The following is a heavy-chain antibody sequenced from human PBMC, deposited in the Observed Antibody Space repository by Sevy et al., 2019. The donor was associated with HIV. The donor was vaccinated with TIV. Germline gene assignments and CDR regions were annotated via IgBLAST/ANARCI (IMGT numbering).Heavy chain of an antibody. CDR1: GFPFSNFA. Sequence: GGSLRLSCAASGFPFSNFAMSWVRQAPGKGLEWVSTLIGGGSRTYYADSVTGRFIISRANSGNTLCLQMNSLRAEDTAIYYCAKRRVQSGLSGGGANYGMDVWGRGTTVTVSS. D-gene: IGHD2-8*02. J-gene: IGHJ6*02. V-gene: IGHV3-23*01. CDR2: LIGGGSRT. CDR3: AKRRVQSGLSGGGANYGMDV.